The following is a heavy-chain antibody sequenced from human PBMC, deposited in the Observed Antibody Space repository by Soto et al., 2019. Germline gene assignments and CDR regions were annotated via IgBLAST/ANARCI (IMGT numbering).Heavy chain of an antibody. J-gene: IGHJ3*02. Sequence: GESLKISCAASGFTFSSYAMHWVRQAPGKGLEWVAVISYDGSNKYYADSVKGRFTISRDNSKNTLYLQMNSLRAEDTAVYYCARDSRYSSSWSSWGAFDIWGQGTMVTVSS. V-gene: IGHV3-30*04. CDR3: ARDSRYSSSWSSWGAFDI. CDR1: GFTFSSYA. D-gene: IGHD6-13*01. CDR2: ISYDGSNK.